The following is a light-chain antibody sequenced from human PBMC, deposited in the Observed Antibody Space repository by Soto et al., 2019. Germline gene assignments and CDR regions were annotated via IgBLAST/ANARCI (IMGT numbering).Light chain of an antibody. CDR3: CSYAGSSSYV. CDR2: EVS. CDR1: SSDVGSYNL. J-gene: IGLJ1*01. Sequence: QSALTQPASVSGSPGQSITISCTGTSSDVGSYNLVSRYQQHPGKAPKLMIYEVSKRPSGVSNRFSGSKSGNTASLTISGLQAEDEADYYCCSYAGSSSYVFGTGTKLTVL. V-gene: IGLV2-23*02.